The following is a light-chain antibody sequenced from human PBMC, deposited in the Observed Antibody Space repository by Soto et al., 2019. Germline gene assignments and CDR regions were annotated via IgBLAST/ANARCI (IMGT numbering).Light chain of an antibody. J-gene: IGKJ5*01. V-gene: IGKV3-11*01. Sequence: ESVFIAFSAPLSLFSGGRATLYCRARQSVITHLGWYQQRPGQAPRLLIYDASNRATGIPARFSGSGSGTDFTLTISSLEPEDSAVYYCQQRSNLVSFGQGTRLEIK. CDR1: QSVITH. CDR3: QQRSNLVS. CDR2: DAS.